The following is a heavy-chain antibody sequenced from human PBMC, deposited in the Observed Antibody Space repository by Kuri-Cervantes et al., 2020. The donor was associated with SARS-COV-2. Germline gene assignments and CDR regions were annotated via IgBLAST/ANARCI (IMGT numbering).Heavy chain of an antibody. J-gene: IGHJ6*03. D-gene: IGHD2-21*01. CDR1: GFTFSSYS. Sequence: SQTLSLTCAASGFTFSSYSINWVRQAPGKGLEGIGEINHSRSTNYNPSLKSPVTISLDTSKSQFSLKLNSVTAADTAVCYCARAITGIEHTVVLIATYYHYYYMDVWGKGTTVTVSS. CDR3: ARAITGIEHTVVLIATYYHYYYMDV. V-gene: IGHV4-34*01. CDR2: INHSRST.